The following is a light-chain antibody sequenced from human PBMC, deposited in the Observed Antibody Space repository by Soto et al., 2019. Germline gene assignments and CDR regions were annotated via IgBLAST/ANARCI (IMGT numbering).Light chain of an antibody. V-gene: IGLV3-25*02. CDR1: ALPKQY. Sequence: SYELAQPPSVSVSPGQTARITCSGDALPKQYAYWYQQKPGQAPVLVIYKDSERPSGIPERFSGSSSGTTVTLTIRGVQAEDEADYYCQSADSSGTYNVFGNGTKVTVL. CDR3: QSADSSGTYNV. CDR2: KDS. J-gene: IGLJ1*01.